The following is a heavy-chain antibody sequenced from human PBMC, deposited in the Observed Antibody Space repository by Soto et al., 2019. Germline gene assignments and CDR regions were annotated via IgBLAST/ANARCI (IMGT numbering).Heavy chain of an antibody. V-gene: IGHV5-51*01. D-gene: IGHD6-13*01. CDR2: IYPGDSDT. J-gene: IGHJ6*02. Sequence: LKISCKGSGYSFTSYWIGWVRQMPGKGLEWMGIIYPGDSDTRYSPPFQGQVTISADKSISTAYLQWSSLKASDTAMYYCARTSAAGKYYYGMDVWGQGTTVTVSS. CDR3: ARTSAAGKYYYGMDV. CDR1: GYSFTSYW.